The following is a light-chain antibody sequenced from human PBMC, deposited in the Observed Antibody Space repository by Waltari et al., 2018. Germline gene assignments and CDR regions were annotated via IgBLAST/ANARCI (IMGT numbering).Light chain of an antibody. V-gene: IGLV3-1*01. J-gene: IGLJ1*01. CDR2: QDT. CDR3: SSYAGSNNLGV. CDR1: TLGDKY. Sequence: SYDLTQPPSVSASLGQTASFTCSGDTLGDKYTSWYQQKPGQSPVLCIYQDTKPPSVIPERFSGSKSGNTASLTVSGLQAEDEADYYCSSYAGSNNLGVFGTGTKVTVL.